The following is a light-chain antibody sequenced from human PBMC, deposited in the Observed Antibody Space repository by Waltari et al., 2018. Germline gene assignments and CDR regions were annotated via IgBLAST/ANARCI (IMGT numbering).Light chain of an antibody. Sequence: QSALTQPASVSGSPGQSITISCTGTSSDVGGYNYISWYQQHPGKAPNLMIYEVSNRPAGVSKRFFGSKSGNTASLTISGLQAEDEADYYCSSYTSASSLVFATGTKVTVL. J-gene: IGLJ1*01. V-gene: IGLV2-14*01. CDR1: SSDVGGYNY. CDR3: SSYTSASSLV. CDR2: EVS.